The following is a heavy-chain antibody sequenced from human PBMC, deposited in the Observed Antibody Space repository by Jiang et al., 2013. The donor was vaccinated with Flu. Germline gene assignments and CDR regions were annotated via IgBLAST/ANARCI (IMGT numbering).Heavy chain of an antibody. V-gene: IGHV4-59*01. J-gene: IGHJ5*02. CDR2: IYYSGST. D-gene: IGHD5-24*01. CDR3: ARVLKDGYNEGWFDP. CDR1: GGSISSYY. Sequence: GLVKPSETLSLTCSVSGGSISSYYWSWIRQPPGKGLEWIGYIYYSGSTNYNPSLKSRVTISVDTSKNQFSLKLSSVTAADTAVYYCARVLKDGYNEGWFDPWGQGTLVTVSS.